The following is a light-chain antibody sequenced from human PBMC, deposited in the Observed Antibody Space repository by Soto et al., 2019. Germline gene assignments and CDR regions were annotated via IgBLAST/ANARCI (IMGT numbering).Light chain of an antibody. CDR3: SSYTGTSSPLV. CDR1: SSDVGDYDY. Sequence: QSALTQPASVSGSPGQSITISCTGTSSDVGDYDYVSWYQQHPGRVPKLIIFEVSNRPSGVSNRFSASKSGNTASLTISGLQAEDEADYYCSSYTGTSSPLVFGTGTKLTVL. CDR2: EVS. J-gene: IGLJ1*01. V-gene: IGLV2-14*01.